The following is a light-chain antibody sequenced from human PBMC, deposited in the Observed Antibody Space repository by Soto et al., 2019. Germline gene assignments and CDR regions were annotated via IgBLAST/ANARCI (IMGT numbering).Light chain of an antibody. CDR1: SSNIGANYD. Sequence: PSVSGAPGQRITISCTGSSSNIGANYDVHWYRQVPGTAPKLLMSGDNNRPSGVADRFSGSKSGTSASLAITRLQAEDEADYYCQSYDSSLNRVFGTGTKLTVL. CDR2: GDN. V-gene: IGLV1-40*01. CDR3: QSYDSSLNRV. J-gene: IGLJ1*01.